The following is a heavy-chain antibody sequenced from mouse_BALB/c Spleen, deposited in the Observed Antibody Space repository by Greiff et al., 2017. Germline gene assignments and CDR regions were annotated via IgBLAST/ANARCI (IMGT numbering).Heavy chain of an antibody. CDR3: TRWLTGVFAY. CDR2: INPSNGGT. V-gene: IGHV1S81*02. CDR1: GYTFTSYY. D-gene: IGHD4-1*01. Sequence: QVQLQQSGAELVKPGASVKLSCKASGYTFTSYYMYWVKQRPGQGLEWIGEINPSNGGTNFNEKFKSKATLTVDKSSSTAYMQLSSLTSEDSAVYYCTRWLTGVFAYWGQGTLVTVSA. J-gene: IGHJ3*01.